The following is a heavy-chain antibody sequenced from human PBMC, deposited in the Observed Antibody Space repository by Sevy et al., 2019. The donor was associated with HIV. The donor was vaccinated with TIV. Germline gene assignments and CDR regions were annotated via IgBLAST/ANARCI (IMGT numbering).Heavy chain of an antibody. J-gene: IGHJ4*02. V-gene: IGHV3-30*04. CDR2: ISYDGSNK. CDR3: ARAGDYYDSSGSPDY. Sequence: GGCLRLSCAASGFTFSSYAMHWVRQAPGKGLEWVAVISYDGSNKYYADSVKGRFTISRDNSKNTLYLQMNSLRAEDTAVYYCARAGDYYDSSGSPDYWGQGTLVTVSS. CDR1: GFTFSSYA. D-gene: IGHD3-22*01.